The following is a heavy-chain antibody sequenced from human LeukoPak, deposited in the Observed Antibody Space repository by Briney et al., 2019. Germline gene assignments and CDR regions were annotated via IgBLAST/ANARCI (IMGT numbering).Heavy chain of an antibody. CDR1: GGSVSSGSYY. CDR3: ARGSLQFGTVTYFDY. CDR2: IYHSGTT. J-gene: IGHJ4*02. V-gene: IGHV4-61*01. Sequence: SETLSLTCTVSGGSVSSGSYYWNWIRQPPGKGLEWIGYIYHSGTTNYNPSLKSRVTISIDTSKNQFSLKLSSVTAADTAVYYCARGSLQFGTVTYFDYWGQGTLVTVSS. D-gene: IGHD4-17*01.